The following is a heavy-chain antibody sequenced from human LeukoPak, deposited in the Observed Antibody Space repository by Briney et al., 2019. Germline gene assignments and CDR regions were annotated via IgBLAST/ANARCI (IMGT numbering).Heavy chain of an antibody. CDR1: GGSISSSSYY. Sequence: PSETLSLTCTVSGGSISSSSYYWGWIRQPPGKGLEWIGSIYYSGSTYYNPSLKSRVTISVDTSKNQFSLKLSSVTAADTAVYYCARDLVVPAAIWFDPWGQGTLVTVSS. V-gene: IGHV4-39*07. J-gene: IGHJ5*02. CDR2: IYYSGST. CDR3: ARDLVVPAAIWFDP. D-gene: IGHD2-2*01.